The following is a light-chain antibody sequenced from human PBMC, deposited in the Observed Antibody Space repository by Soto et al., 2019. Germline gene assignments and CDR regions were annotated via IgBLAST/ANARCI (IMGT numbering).Light chain of an antibody. CDR3: QQYNSYWA. J-gene: IGKJ1*01. V-gene: IGKV1-5*03. CDR2: KAS. Sequence: DIQMTQSPSTLSASVGERVTITSRASQSTSNWLAWYQHKPGKAPKLLIYKASSSRSGVPSRLSGSGSGTEFTLTIRSLQPDDFATYYCQQYNSYWAFGQGTKVDIK. CDR1: QSTSNW.